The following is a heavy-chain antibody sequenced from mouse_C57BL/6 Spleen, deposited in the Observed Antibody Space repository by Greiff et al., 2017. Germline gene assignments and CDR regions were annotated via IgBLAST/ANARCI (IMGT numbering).Heavy chain of an antibody. J-gene: IGHJ3*01. CDR3: ARTRITTVVAEGFAY. CDR1: GYAFSSSW. Sequence: LVESGPELVKPGASVTISCKASGYAFSSSWMNWVKQRPGKGLEWIGRIYPGDGDTNYNGKVKGKATLTADKSSSTAYMQLSSLTSEDSAVYFCARTRITTVVAEGFAYWGQGTLVTVSA. D-gene: IGHD1-1*01. CDR2: IYPGDGDT. V-gene: IGHV1-82*01.